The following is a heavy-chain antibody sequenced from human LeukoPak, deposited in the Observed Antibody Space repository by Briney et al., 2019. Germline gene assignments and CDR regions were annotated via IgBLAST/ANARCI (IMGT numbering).Heavy chain of an antibody. CDR1: GGSISSGDYY. J-gene: IGHJ4*02. D-gene: IGHD3-16*01. CDR2: IYYSGST. CDR3: ARGGESLQESSDY. Sequence: PSQTLSLTCTVSGGSISSGDYYWSWIRQPPGKDLEWIGCIYYSGSTYYNPSLKSRVTISVDTSKNQFSLKLSSVTAADTAVYYCARGGESLQESSDYWGQGTLVTVSS. V-gene: IGHV4-30-4*08.